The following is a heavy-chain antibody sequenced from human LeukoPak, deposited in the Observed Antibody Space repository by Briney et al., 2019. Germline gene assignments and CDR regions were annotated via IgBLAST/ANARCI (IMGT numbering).Heavy chain of an antibody. CDR1: GFSFSTYD. V-gene: IGHV3-48*01. CDR3: ARAARPKLRFLDFDY. CDR2: LSSTGGTR. J-gene: IGHJ4*02. Sequence: GGSLRLSCVASGFSFSTYDMNWVRQAPGKGVEGVSYLSSTGGTRYYANSVKGRFTISRDDAKNSLYLQISSLRAEDTAVYYCARAARPKLRFLDFDYWGQGTLLTVSS. D-gene: IGHD3-3*01.